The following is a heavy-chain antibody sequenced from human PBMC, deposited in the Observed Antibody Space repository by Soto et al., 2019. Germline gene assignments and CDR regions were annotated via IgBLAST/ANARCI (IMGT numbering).Heavy chain of an antibody. Sequence: EVQLVESGGGLVKPGGSLRLSCAASGFTFSSYSMNWVRQAPGKGLEWVSSISSSSSYIYYADSVKGRFTISRDNAKNSLYLQINSLRAEDTAVYYCARDRDRYCSSTSCYARSFDYWGQGTLVTVSS. D-gene: IGHD2-2*01. V-gene: IGHV3-21*01. J-gene: IGHJ4*02. CDR3: ARDRDRYCSSTSCYARSFDY. CDR1: GFTFSSYS. CDR2: ISSSSSYI.